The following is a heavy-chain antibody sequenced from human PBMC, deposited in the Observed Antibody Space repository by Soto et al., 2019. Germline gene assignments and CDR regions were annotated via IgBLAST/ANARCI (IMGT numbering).Heavy chain of an antibody. CDR1: GFTFSSYD. D-gene: IGHD1-7*01. CDR2: ISSNGVTT. Sequence: EVQLAESGGGMVQPGGSLRLSCVASGFTFSSYDMHWVRQAPGKGLEYVSSISSNGVTTYYGNSVKGRFTISRDNSKNTLYLQMGSLRAEDMAVYYCVRRVSGNYDYWGQGTLVTGSS. J-gene: IGHJ4*02. CDR3: VRRVSGNYDY. V-gene: IGHV3-64*01.